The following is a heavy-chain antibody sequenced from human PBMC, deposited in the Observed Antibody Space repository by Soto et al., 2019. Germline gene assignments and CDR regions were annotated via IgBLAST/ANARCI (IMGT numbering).Heavy chain of an antibody. CDR3: ARGPHVGISTS. J-gene: IGHJ4*02. CDR2: IYSGGST. D-gene: IGHD2-2*01. V-gene: IGHV3-53*01. Sequence: EVQLVESGGGLIQPGGSLRLSCEASGFNVSSSYMSWVRQAPGKGLEWLSVIYSGGSTYYAESVKGRFTISRDKSKNTLNLQMNALRVEDTAVYYCARGPHVGISTSWGQGTLVTVSS. CDR1: GFNVSSSY.